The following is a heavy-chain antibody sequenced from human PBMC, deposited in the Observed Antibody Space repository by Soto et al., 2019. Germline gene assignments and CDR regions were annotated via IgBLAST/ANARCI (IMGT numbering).Heavy chain of an antibody. CDR2: IYPGDSYT. V-gene: IGHV5-51*03. D-gene: IGHD6-13*01. CDR3: ATTYSSSWHDNTDRFDY. CDR1: GYSFTSYW. J-gene: IGHJ4*02. Sequence: PGESLKISCKGSGYSFTSYWIGWVRQMPGKGLEWMGIIYPGDSYTRYRPAFQGQVTISADKSISTAYLQWSSLKASDTAMYYCATTYSSSWHDNTDRFDYWGQGTLVTVSS.